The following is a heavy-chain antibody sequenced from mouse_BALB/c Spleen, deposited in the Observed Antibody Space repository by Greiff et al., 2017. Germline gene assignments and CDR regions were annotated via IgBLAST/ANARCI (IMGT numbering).Heavy chain of an antibody. D-gene: IGHD1-2*01. CDR3: ARSSTTAHGYYAMDY. CDR1: GYAFSSSW. J-gene: IGHJ4*01. Sequence: QVQLQQSGPELVKPGASVKISCKASGYAFSSSWMNWVKQRPGQGLEWIGRIYPGDGDTNYNGKFKGKATLTADKSSSTAYMQLSSLTSVDSAVYFCARSSTTAHGYYAMDYWGQGTSVTVSS. CDR2: IYPGDGDT. V-gene: IGHV1-82*01.